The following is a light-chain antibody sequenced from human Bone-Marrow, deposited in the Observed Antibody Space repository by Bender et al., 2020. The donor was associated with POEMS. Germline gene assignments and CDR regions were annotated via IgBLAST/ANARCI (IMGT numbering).Light chain of an antibody. CDR2: YDD. J-gene: IGLJ2*01. V-gene: IGLV1-44*01. CDR1: NSNIGTNA. CDR3: CSYAGTRNLVL. Sequence: QSVLTQPPSASGTPGQRVTISCSGSNSNIGTNAVNWYQQFPGTAPKLLIYYDDLLPSGVSDRFSGSKSGSTASLTISGLQAEDEADYYCCSYAGTRNLVLFGGGTKLTVV.